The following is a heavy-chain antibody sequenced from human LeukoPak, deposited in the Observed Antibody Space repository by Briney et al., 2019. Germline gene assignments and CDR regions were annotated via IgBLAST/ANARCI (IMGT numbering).Heavy chain of an antibody. D-gene: IGHD3-10*01. CDR2: IYYSGST. CDR3: ARSRWNYGSGSPNWFDP. J-gene: IGHJ5*02. CDR1: GGSISSYY. V-gene: IGHV4-59*01. Sequence: ASETLSLTCTVSGGSISSYYWSWIRQPPGKGLEWIGYIYYSGSTNYNPSLKSRVTISVDTSKNQFSLKLSSVTAADTAVYYCARSRWNYGSGSPNWFDPWGQGTLVTVSS.